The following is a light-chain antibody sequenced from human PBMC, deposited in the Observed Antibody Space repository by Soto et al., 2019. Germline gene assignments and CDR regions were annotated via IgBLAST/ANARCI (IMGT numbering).Light chain of an antibody. V-gene: IGLV2-14*01. CDR3: SSYTSRFYE. CDR1: SRDVGGYNY. J-gene: IGLJ1*01. CDR2: DVS. Sequence: TQPASVWAAPGQSITISCTGTSRDVGGYNYVSWYQQHPGKAPKLMIYDVSNRPSGVSNRFSGSKSGNTASLTISGLPAEDEDHHYCSSYTSRFYEFGTGTKVPVL.